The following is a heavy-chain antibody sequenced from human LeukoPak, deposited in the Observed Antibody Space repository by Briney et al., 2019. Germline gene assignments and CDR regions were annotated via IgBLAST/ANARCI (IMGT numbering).Heavy chain of an antibody. CDR1: GFTFSDAW. Sequence: GGSLRLSCAASGFTFSDAWMNWVRQAPGKGLEWGGRIKSKADGGTIDYAAPVKGRFTISRDDSKNTVYMQMNSLKTEDTAVYYCSYYYDSRGYVDYWGQGTLVTVSS. CDR2: IKSKADGGTI. CDR3: SYYYDSRGYVDY. J-gene: IGHJ4*02. D-gene: IGHD3-22*01. V-gene: IGHV3-15*01.